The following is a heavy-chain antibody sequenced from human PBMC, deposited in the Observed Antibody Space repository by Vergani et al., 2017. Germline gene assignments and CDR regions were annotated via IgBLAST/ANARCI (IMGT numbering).Heavy chain of an antibody. CDR3: ARDHRYYYDSSGAGVGYYYGMDV. D-gene: IGHD3-22*01. Sequence: QVQLVQSGAEVKKPGSSVKVSCKASGGTFSSYAISWVRQAPGQGLEWMGRIIPIFGTANYAQKFQGRVTITADESTSTAYMELSSLRSEDTAVYYCARDHRYYYDSSGAGVGYYYGMDVWGQGTTVTVSS. V-gene: IGHV1-69*13. CDR1: GGTFSSYA. J-gene: IGHJ6*02. CDR2: IIPIFGTA.